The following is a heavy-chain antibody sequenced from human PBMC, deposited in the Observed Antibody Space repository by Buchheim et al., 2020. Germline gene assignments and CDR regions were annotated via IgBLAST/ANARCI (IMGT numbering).Heavy chain of an antibody. CDR2: IYPGDSDT. CDR3: ARHRTAFGTGESPELDAFDI. Sequence: EVQLVQSGAEVKKPGESLKISCKGSGYSFTSYWIGWVRQMPGKGLEWMGIIYPGDSDTRYSPSFQGQVTISADKSISTAYPQWSSLKASDTAMYYCARHRTAFGTGESPELDAFDIWGQGT. V-gene: IGHV5-51*01. D-gene: IGHD7-27*01. J-gene: IGHJ3*02. CDR1: GYSFTSYW.